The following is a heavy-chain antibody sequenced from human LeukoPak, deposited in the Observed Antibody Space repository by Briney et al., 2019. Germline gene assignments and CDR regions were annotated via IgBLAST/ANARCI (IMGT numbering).Heavy chain of an antibody. V-gene: IGHV3-48*03. D-gene: IGHD2-15*01. J-gene: IGHJ3*01. CDR2: ISSDGYSI. CDR3: ARDHGLVAEPAFDV. CDR1: GFTFSTYE. Sequence: PGGSLRLSCAASGFTFSTYEMNWVRRAPGKGLEWVSFISSDGYSIYYADSVKGRFTISRDNAKNSLYLQMNSLRAEDTAVYYCARDHGLVAEPAFDVWGQGTMVTVSS.